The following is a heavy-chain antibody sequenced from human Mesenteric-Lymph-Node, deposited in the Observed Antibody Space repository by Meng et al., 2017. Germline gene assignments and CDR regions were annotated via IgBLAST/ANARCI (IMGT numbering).Heavy chain of an antibody. CDR3: ARGAVAGNTEINFDY. CDR1: GFTFSDYY. D-gene: IGHD6-19*01. V-gene: IGHV3-11*01. CDR2: ISSSGSAI. Sequence: GGSLRLSCAASGFTFSDYYMSWIRQAPGKGLEWVSYISSSGSAIYYADSVKGRFTISRDNAKNSLYLQMNSLRAEDTAVYYCARGAVAGNTEINFDYWGQGTLVTVSS. J-gene: IGHJ4*02.